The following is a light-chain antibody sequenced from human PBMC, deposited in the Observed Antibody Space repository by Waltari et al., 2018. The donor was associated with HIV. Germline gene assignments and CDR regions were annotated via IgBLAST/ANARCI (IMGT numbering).Light chain of an antibody. CDR2: KDS. V-gene: IGLV3-25*03. Sequence: SYDLTQPPSVSVSPGQTARITCSGDALPKQYAYWYQQRPGQAPVLVIYKDSERPSGIPERFAGSRSGTTGTLTISGVQAEDEADYYCQSTDSSGSPPWVFGGGTKLTVL. CDR1: ALPKQY. J-gene: IGLJ3*02. CDR3: QSTDSSGSPPWV.